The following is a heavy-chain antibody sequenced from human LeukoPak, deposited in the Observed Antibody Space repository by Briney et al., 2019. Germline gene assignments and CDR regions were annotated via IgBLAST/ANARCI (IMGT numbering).Heavy chain of an antibody. V-gene: IGHV4-34*01. J-gene: IGHJ4*02. D-gene: IGHD6-25*01. Sequence: SETLSLTCAVYGGSFSGYYWSWIRQPPGKGLEWIGEINHSGSTNYNPSLKSRVTISVDTSKNQFSLKLSSVTAADTAVYYCARGPSAYYFDYRGQGTLVTVSS. CDR2: INHSGST. CDR3: ARGPSAYYFDY. CDR1: GGSFSGYY.